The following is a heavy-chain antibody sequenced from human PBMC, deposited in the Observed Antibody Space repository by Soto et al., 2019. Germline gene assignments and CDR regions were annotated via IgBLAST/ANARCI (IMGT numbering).Heavy chain of an antibody. CDR1: GFIFSRYG. J-gene: IGHJ2*01. CDR3: ASGVGDTMDWYHDL. Sequence: QEQLVESGGGVVQPGRSLGLSCVASGFIFSRYGMHWFRQAPGKGLEWVAVIWYDGSKKYYVDSVKGRFTISRDDSKNTLYLQMISLRVEDTAVYYCASGVGDTMDWYHDLWGRGTLVIVSS. CDR2: IWYDGSKK. V-gene: IGHV3-33*01. D-gene: IGHD3-16*01.